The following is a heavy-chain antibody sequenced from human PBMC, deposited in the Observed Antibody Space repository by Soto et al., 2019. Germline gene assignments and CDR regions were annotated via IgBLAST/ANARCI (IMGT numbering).Heavy chain of an antibody. CDR1: EYTCRAYP. CDR2: LSSDSGYK. V-gene: IGHV3-21*01. CDR3: ARMGDGHCVSVRCYPSPTMGYGMDV. D-gene: IGHD3-10*01. J-gene: IGHJ6*02. Sequence: PRSSYVPSEYTCRAYPINWVLQAPWNWPESFSSLSSDSGYKYYRDSVKGRFTISRDNAKNSLYLQMNSLGAEDTAVYYCARMGDGHCVSVRCYPSPTMGYGMDVWGQGITVT.